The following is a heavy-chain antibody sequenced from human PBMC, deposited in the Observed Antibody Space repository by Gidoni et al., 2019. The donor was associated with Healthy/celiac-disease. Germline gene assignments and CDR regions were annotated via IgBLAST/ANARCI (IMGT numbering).Heavy chain of an antibody. J-gene: IGHJ5*02. V-gene: IGHV3-7*01. CDR1: GFTFSSYW. Sequence: EVQLVESGGGLVQPGGSLRLSCAASGFTFSSYWMSWVRKAPGKGLEWVANIKQDGSEKYYVDSVKGRFTISRDNAKNSLYLQMNSLRAEDTAVYYCARRYDYVWGSYRPAWFDPWGQGTLVTVSS. D-gene: IGHD3-16*02. CDR3: ARRYDYVWGSYRPAWFDP. CDR2: IKQDGSEK.